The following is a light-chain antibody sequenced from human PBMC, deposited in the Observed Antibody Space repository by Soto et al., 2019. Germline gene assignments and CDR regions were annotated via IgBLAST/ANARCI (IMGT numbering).Light chain of an antibody. J-gene: IGKJ1*01. CDR2: GAS. V-gene: IGKV3-20*01. CDR1: QSVSNSY. CDR3: QQYGSSPQT. Sequence: EIVLTQSPGTLSLSPGERATLSCRASQSVSNSYLAWYQQKPGQAPRLLIYGASSRATGIPDRFSGSGSGTDSTLTISRLQPEDSAVYYCQQYGSSPQTFGEGTKVEIK.